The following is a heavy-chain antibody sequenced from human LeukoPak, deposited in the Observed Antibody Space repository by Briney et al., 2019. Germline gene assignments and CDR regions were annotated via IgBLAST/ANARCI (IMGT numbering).Heavy chain of an antibody. CDR2: IYYSGTT. Sequence: SETLSLTCTVSGASISSYYWSWLRQPPGKGLEWIGYIYYSGTTNYNPSLKSRVTISVDTSKNQFSLKLSSVTAADTAVYYCARGGSDYGDWGQGTLVTVSS. CDR3: ARGGSDYGD. CDR1: GASISSYY. J-gene: IGHJ4*02. D-gene: IGHD4/OR15-4a*01. V-gene: IGHV4-59*01.